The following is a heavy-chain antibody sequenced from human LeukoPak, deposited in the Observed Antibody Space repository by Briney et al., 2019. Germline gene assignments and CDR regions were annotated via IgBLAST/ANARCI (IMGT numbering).Heavy chain of an antibody. D-gene: IGHD4-17*01. CDR2: INQDGSEK. V-gene: IGHV3-7*01. Sequence: PGGSLRLSCAVSGFPFSNHWVTWVRQAPGKGLERVANINQDGSEKYYVDSVKGRFSISRDNAKSSLYLQMNSLRVEDTAMYFCAREGYGDYHIWGQGTIVTVSS. CDR3: AREGYGDYHI. CDR1: GFPFSNHW. J-gene: IGHJ3*02.